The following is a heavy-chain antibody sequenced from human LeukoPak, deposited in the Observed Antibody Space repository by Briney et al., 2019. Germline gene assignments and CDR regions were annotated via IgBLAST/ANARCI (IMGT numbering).Heavy chain of an antibody. D-gene: IGHD4-23*01. CDR3: ARETVGLDY. Sequence: GGSLGLSCAASGFTFSNYNLNWVRQAPGKGLEWVSYISDGSSTIYYADSVRGRFTISRDNAKNSLYLQINSLRDEDTAVYYCARETVGLDYWGQGTLVTVSS. CDR1: GFTFSNYN. V-gene: IGHV3-48*02. CDR2: ISDGSSTI. J-gene: IGHJ4*02.